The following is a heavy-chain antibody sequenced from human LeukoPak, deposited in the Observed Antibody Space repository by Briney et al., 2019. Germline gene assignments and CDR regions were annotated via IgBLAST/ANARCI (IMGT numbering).Heavy chain of an antibody. CDR3: ARETYDSGWEQDY. V-gene: IGHV3-11*04. J-gene: IGHJ4*02. CDR1: GFTFSDYY. Sequence: GGSLRLSCSASGFTFSDYYMSWVRQAPGKGLEWVSYISGSGSTIYYADSMKGRSTISRDNAENSLYLQMNSLTVEDTAVYYCARETYDSGWEQDYWGQGTLVTVSS. D-gene: IGHD6-25*01. CDR2: ISGSGSTI.